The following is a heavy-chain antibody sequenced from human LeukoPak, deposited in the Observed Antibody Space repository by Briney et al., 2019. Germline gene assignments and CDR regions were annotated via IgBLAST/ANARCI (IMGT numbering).Heavy chain of an antibody. CDR3: AREEIAVAGTLSYAFDI. J-gene: IGHJ3*02. V-gene: IGHV3-13*01. D-gene: IGHD6-19*01. CDR1: GFTFSSYD. CDR2: IGTAGDT. Sequence: GGSLRLSCAASGFTFSSYDMHWVRQATGKGLEWVSAIGTAGDTYYPGSVKGRFTISRENAKNSLYLQMNSLRAGDTAVYYCAREEIAVAGTLSYAFDIWGQGTMVTVSS.